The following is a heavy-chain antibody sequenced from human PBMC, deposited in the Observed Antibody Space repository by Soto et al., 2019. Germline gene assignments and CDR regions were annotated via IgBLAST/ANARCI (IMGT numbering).Heavy chain of an antibody. CDR3: ARRGQYCSTSSCRFDP. Sequence: PGESLKISCKASGYSFSDYWIGWVRQMPGKGLEWMGIIYPGDSDTRYSPSFQGQVTISADKSISTTYLQWSSLKASDTAMYYCARRGQYCSTSSCRFDPWGQGTRVTVSS. V-gene: IGHV5-51*01. CDR2: IYPGDSDT. D-gene: IGHD2-2*01. J-gene: IGHJ5*02. CDR1: GYSFSDYW.